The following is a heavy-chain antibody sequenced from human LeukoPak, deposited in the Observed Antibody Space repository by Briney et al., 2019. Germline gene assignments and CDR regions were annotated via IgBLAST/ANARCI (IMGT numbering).Heavy chain of an antibody. CDR1: GFTFSSYW. D-gene: IGHD3-22*01. V-gene: IGHV3-74*01. Sequence: GGSLRLSCAASGFTFSSYWMHWVRQAPGKGLVWVSHIKGDGSTNYADSVKGRFTISRDNAKNTVSLQMNSLRAEDTGVYYCARAPSEIGGYYPEYFRHWGQGTLVTVSS. CDR2: IKGDGST. J-gene: IGHJ1*01. CDR3: ARAPSEIGGYYPEYFRH.